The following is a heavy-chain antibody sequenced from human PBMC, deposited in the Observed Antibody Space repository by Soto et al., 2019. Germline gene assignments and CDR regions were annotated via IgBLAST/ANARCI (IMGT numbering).Heavy chain of an antibody. CDR3: AKVRSRYRSTWPFDY. D-gene: IGHD2-2*02. CDR2: ISGSGGNT. V-gene: IGHV3-23*01. Sequence: PGGSLRLSCAASGFTFSSYAMSWVRQAPGKGLEWVSAISGSGGNTYYADSVKGRFTIPRDNSKNTLYLQMNSLRAEDTAVYYCAKVRSRYRSTWPFDYWGQGTLVTVSS. J-gene: IGHJ4*02. CDR1: GFTFSSYA.